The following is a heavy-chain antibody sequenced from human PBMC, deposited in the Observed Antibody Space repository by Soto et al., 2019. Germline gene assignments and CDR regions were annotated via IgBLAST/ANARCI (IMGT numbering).Heavy chain of an antibody. V-gene: IGHV3-30*18. J-gene: IGHJ4*01. CDR3: AKSPNFYCSSPNCYKYYFDY. Sequence: QDHLVESGGGVVQPGTSLRLSCAASGFTFNTYGMHWVRQAPGKGLEWVAVISYDGSDKFYADSVKGRFTISRDNSKNTLYLQMSSLRPEDTAIYYCAKSPNFYCSSPNCYKYYFDYWGQNPGHRLL. D-gene: IGHD2-2*02. CDR2: ISYDGSDK. CDR1: GFTFNTYG.